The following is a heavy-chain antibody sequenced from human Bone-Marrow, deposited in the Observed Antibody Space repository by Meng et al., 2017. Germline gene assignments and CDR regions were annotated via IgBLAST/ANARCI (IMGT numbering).Heavy chain of an antibody. CDR2: INSDGSST. J-gene: IGHJ3*02. D-gene: IGHD3-10*01. CDR3: ARAAPLLIWLDQVGGGDHDAFDI. CDR1: GFTFSSYW. Sequence: GESLKISCAASGFTFSSYWMHWVRQAPGKGLVWVSRINSDGSSTSYADSVKGRFTISRDNAKNTLYLQMNSLRAEDTAVYYCARAAPLLIWLDQVGGGDHDAFDIWGQGTMVTVSS. V-gene: IGHV3-74*01.